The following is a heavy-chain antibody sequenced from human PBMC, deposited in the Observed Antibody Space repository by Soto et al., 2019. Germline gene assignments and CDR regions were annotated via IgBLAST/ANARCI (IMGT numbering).Heavy chain of an antibody. CDR1: GDSVSSGDYY. Sequence: SETLSLTCTVSGDSVSSGDYYWTWIRQPPGKGLEWVGHIYFSGRTNYIPSLESRVTISLDTSKNQFSLKLTSVTAADTAVYYCARVPIDTYMIYWSDPWGQGTLVTVS. CDR2: IYFSGRT. J-gene: IGHJ5*02. CDR3: ARVPIDTYMIYWSDP. D-gene: IGHD3-16*01. V-gene: IGHV4-61*08.